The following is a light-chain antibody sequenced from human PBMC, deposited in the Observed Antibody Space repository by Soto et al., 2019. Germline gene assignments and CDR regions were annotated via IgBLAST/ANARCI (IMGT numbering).Light chain of an antibody. V-gene: IGLV1-44*01. CDR2: SNN. J-gene: IGLJ2*01. CDR3: AAWDDSLNVV. CDR1: SSNIGSST. Sequence: QSVLTQPPSASGTPGQRVTISWSGSSSNIGSSTVNWYQQLPGTAPKLLIYSNNERPSGVPDRFSGSKSGTSASLAISGLQSEDEADYYCAAWDDSLNVVFGGGTKVTVL.